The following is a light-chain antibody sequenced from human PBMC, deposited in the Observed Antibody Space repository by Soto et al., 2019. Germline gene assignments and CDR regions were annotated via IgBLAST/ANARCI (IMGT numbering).Light chain of an antibody. J-gene: IGKJ1*01. Sequence: DIQMTQSPSSLPAYVGVRVTVKCRASQSIRGYLNWYQHKPGTDPKLLIYKASRLERGVPSRFSGSESGTEFTLTITSLQAEDFATYYCKQYDKYWTVGHGTKVDIK. CDR1: QSIRGY. CDR2: KAS. CDR3: KQYDKYWT. V-gene: IGKV1-5*03.